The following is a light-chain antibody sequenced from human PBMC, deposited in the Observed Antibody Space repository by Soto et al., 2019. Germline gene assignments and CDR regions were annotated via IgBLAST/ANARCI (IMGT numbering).Light chain of an antibody. CDR2: DVT. CDR1: SSDVGVYNY. CDR3: SSYTSSSTPYV. V-gene: IGLV2-14*01. J-gene: IGLJ1*01. Sequence: QSALTQPASVSGSPEQSITISCTGTSSDVGVYNYVSWYQQHPVKAPKLMIYDVTNRPSGVSDRFSGSKSGNTASLTISGLQAEDEADYYCSSYTSSSTPYVFGTGTKLTVL.